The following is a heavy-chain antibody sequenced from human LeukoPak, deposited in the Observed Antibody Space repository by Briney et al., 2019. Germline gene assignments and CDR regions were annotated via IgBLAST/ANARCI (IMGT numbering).Heavy chain of an antibody. CDR1: GFTFSSYA. J-gene: IGHJ6*02. CDR3: AKDTVTTHYYYYGMDV. Sequence: PGGSLRLSCAASGFTFSSYAMSWVRQAPGKGLEWVSAISGSGGSTYYADSVKGRFTISRDNSKNTLYLQKNSLRAEDTAVYYCAKDTVTTHYYYYGMDVWGQGTTVTVSS. CDR2: ISGSGGST. V-gene: IGHV3-23*01. D-gene: IGHD4-17*01.